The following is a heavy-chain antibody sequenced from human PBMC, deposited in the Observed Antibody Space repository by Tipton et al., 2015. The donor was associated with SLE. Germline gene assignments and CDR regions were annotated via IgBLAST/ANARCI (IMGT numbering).Heavy chain of an antibody. J-gene: IGHJ1*01. CDR1: GFTFSSYS. CDR2: ISSSSSYI. Sequence: SLRLSYAASGFTFSSYSMNWVRQAPGKGLEWVSSISSSSSYIYYADSVKGRFTISRDNAKNSLYLQMNSLRAEDTAVYYCARESDSNGYHEYFQHWGQGTLVTVSS. D-gene: IGHD3-22*01. CDR3: ARESDSNGYHEYFQH. V-gene: IGHV3-21*01.